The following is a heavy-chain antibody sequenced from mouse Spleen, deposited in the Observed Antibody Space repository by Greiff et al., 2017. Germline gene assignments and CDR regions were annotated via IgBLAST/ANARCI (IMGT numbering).Heavy chain of an antibody. CDR1: GFTFSSYA. J-gene: IGHJ2*01. CDR3: ARQNGVVAFDY. Sequence: EVQRVESGGGLVKLGGSLKLSCAASGFTFSSYAMSWVRQTPEKRLEWVATISSGGGNTYYPDSVKGRFTISRDNAKNTLYLQMSSLKSEDTAMYYCARQNGVVAFDYWGQGTTLTVSS. D-gene: IGHD1-1*01. CDR2: ISSGGGNT. V-gene: IGHV5-9-3*01.